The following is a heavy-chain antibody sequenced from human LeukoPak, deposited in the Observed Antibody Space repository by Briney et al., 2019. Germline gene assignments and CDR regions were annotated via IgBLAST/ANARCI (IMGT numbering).Heavy chain of an antibody. D-gene: IGHD1-26*01. CDR3: ARVGSGSYADAFDI. Sequence: PSETLSLTCTVSGASISSYFWTWIRQSPGKGLEWIGYIYYSGSTNYNPSLKSRVTISVDTSKNQFSLKLSSVTAADTAVYYCARVGSGSYADAFDIWGQGTMVTVSS. CDR1: GASISSYF. V-gene: IGHV4-59*01. J-gene: IGHJ3*02. CDR2: IYYSGST.